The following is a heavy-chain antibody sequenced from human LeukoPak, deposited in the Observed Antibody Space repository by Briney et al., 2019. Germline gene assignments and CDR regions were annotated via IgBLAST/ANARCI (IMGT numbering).Heavy chain of an antibody. J-gene: IGHJ4*02. Sequence: PGGSLRLSCAASGFTFSSYSMNWVRQAPGKGLEWVSSISSSSSYIYYADSVKGRFTISRDNVKNSLYLQMNSLRAEDTAVYYCARAGLWFGELLALDYWGQGTLVTVSS. V-gene: IGHV3-21*01. CDR2: ISSSSSYI. CDR1: GFTFSSYS. D-gene: IGHD3-10*01. CDR3: ARAGLWFGELLALDY.